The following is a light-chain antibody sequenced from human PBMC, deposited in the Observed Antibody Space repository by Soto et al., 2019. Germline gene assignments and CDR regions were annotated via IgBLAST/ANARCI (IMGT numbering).Light chain of an antibody. Sequence: QAVVTQPPSVSAAPGQKVTISCSGSSSNIGNNYVSWYQQLPGTAPKLLIYENNKRPSGIPDRFSGSKSGTSATLGITGLQTGDEADYYCGTWDSSLSGVVFGGGTQLTVL. CDR1: SSNIGNNY. CDR2: ENN. V-gene: IGLV1-51*02. J-gene: IGLJ2*01. CDR3: GTWDSSLSGVV.